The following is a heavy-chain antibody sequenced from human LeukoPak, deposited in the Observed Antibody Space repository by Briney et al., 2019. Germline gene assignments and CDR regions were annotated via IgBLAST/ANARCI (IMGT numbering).Heavy chain of an antibody. D-gene: IGHD3/OR15-3a*01. Sequence: GGTLRLSRVASGWMLSFHGMRWVRQAAARGVEWVSAISGGGDNTYYADSVKGRFTISRDNSKNTLYLQMNSLRAEDTAVYYCSKDRCSFGPYYFDYWGQGTLVSVSS. CDR1: GWMLSFHG. CDR2: ISGGGDNT. J-gene: IGHJ4*02. CDR3: SKDRCSFGPYYFDY. V-gene: IGHV3-23*01.